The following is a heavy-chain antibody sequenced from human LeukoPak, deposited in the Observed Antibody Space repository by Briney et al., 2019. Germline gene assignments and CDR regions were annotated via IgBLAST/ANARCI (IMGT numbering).Heavy chain of an antibody. CDR3: ARDRAMILDY. V-gene: IGHV3-53*05. Sequence: GGSLRLSCAASGFTVSSNYMSWVRQAPGKGLEWVSVIYSGGSTYYADSVKGRFTISRDNSKNTLYLQMNSLRAEDTSVYYCARDRAMILDYWGQGTLVTVSS. J-gene: IGHJ4*02. D-gene: IGHD3-16*01. CDR2: IYSGGST. CDR1: GFTVSSNY.